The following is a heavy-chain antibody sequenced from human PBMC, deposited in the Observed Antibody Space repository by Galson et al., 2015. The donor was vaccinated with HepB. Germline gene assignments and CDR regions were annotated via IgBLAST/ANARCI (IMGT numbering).Heavy chain of an antibody. CDR3: ARDLPNHYGSGSEIDY. CDR2: INAGNGNT. Sequence: SVKVSCKASGYTFTSYAMHWVRQAPGQRLEWMGWINAGNGNTKYSQKFQGRVTITRDTSASTAYMELSSLRSEDTAVYYCARDLPNHYGSGSEIDYWGQGTLVTVSS. D-gene: IGHD3-10*01. J-gene: IGHJ4*02. V-gene: IGHV1-3*01. CDR1: GYTFTSYA.